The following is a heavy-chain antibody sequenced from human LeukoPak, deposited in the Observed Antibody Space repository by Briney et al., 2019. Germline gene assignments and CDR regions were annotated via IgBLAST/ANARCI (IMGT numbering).Heavy chain of an antibody. CDR1: GGSFSGYY. D-gene: IGHD6-13*01. CDR2: IYTSGST. CDR3: ARDASSSWYNYFDY. Sequence: SETLSLTCAVYGGSFSGYYWSWIRQPAGKGLEWIGRIYTSGSTNYNPSLKSRVTMSVDTSKNQFSLKLSSVTAADTAVYYCARDASSSWYNYFDYWGQGTLVTVSS. J-gene: IGHJ4*02. V-gene: IGHV4-4*07.